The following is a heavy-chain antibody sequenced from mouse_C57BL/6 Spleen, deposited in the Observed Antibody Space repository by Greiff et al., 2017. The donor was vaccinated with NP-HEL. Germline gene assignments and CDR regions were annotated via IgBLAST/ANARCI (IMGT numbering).Heavy chain of an antibody. J-gene: IGHJ2*01. Sequence: EVKLVESGGGLVKPGGSLKLSCAASGFTFSSYAMSWVRQTPEKRLEWVATISDGGSYTYYPDNVKGRFTISRDNAKNNLYLQMSHLKSEDTAMYYCARVPTVVFDYWGQGTTLTVSS. CDR2: ISDGGSYT. V-gene: IGHV5-4*03. D-gene: IGHD1-1*01. CDR3: ARVPTVVFDY. CDR1: GFTFSSYA.